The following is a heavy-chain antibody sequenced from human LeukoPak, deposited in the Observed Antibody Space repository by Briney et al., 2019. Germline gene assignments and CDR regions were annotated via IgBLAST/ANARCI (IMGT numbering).Heavy chain of an antibody. J-gene: IGHJ4*02. CDR1: GGSISSGSYY. V-gene: IGHV4-61*02. CDR2: IYSSGST. D-gene: IGHD3-22*01. Sequence: PSQTLSLTCTVSGGSISSGSYYWSWIRQPAGKGLEWIGRIYSSGSTNYNPSLKSRVTISVKTSKNQFSLKLSSVTAADTAVYYCARVTGYMIEDYFWGQGTLVTVSS. CDR3: ARVTGYMIEDYF.